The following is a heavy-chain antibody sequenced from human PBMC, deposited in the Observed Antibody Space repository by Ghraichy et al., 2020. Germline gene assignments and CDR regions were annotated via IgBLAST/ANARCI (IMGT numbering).Heavy chain of an antibody. Sequence: LSLTCAASGFTFSSYAMSWVRQAPGKGLEWVSGISGSGGSTSYADPVKGRFTISRDNSKNTLYLQMNSLRAEDTAVYFCAKDHEYSYGWGYFDYWGQGTLVTVSS. D-gene: IGHD5-18*01. CDR3: AKDHEYSYGWGYFDY. J-gene: IGHJ4*02. CDR2: ISGSGGST. V-gene: IGHV3-23*01. CDR1: GFTFSSYA.